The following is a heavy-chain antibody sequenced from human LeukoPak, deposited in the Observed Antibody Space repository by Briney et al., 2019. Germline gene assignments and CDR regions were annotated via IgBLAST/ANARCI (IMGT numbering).Heavy chain of an antibody. D-gene: IGHD2/OR15-2a*01. CDR2: ISSDGTYT. Sequence: PGGSLRLSCAASGFTFSSHLMHWVRQAPGKGLVWVSRISSDGTYTNYADSVRGRFTISRDNAKKSLYLQMNSLRGEDTAVYYCARAIGIADSYWGQGTLVTVSS. CDR3: ARAIGIADSY. J-gene: IGHJ4*02. CDR1: GFTFSSHL. V-gene: IGHV3-74*01.